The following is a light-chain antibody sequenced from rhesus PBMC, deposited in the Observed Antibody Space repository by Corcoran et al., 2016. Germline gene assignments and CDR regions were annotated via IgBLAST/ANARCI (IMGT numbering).Light chain of an antibody. J-gene: IGKJ2*01. V-gene: IGKV3-24*01. Sequence: EIVMTQSPATLSLSPGERATLSCRASQSVSSSLAWYQQKPGQAPRLLIYGASSKATGIPDRFSGSGSGTDFTLTLSSLGPEDVAVYYCLQHSNWPYRFGQGAKVEIK. CDR2: GAS. CDR1: QSVSSS. CDR3: LQHSNWPYR.